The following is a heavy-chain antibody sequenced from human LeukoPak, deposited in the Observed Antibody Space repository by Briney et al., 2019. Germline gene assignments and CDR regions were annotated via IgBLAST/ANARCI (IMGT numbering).Heavy chain of an antibody. CDR1: GFTFNIYW. Sequence: GGSLRLSCAASGFTFNIYWMSWVRQAPGKGLEWVANINLPGTEPNYVDSVKGRFTISRDNAKDSLYLQMNDLRAEDTAVYYCARDELRGGPRGDAFDIWGQGTMVTVSS. D-gene: IGHD3-10*01. CDR2: INLPGTEP. J-gene: IGHJ3*02. CDR3: ARDELRGGPRGDAFDI. V-gene: IGHV3-7*01.